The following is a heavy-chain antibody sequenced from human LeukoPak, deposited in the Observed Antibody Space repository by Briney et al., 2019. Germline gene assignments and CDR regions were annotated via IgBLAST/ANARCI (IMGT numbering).Heavy chain of an antibody. V-gene: IGHV1-2*02. CDR3: ARDGQYSSSSRGINWFDP. J-gene: IGHJ5*02. Sequence: ASVKVSCKASGYTFTGYYMHWVRQAPGQGLEWMGWINPNSGGTNYAQKFQGRVTMTRDTSISTAYMELSRLRSDDTAVYYCARDGQYSSSSRGINWFDPWGQGTLVTVSS. CDR2: INPNSGGT. D-gene: IGHD6-6*01. CDR1: GYTFTGYY.